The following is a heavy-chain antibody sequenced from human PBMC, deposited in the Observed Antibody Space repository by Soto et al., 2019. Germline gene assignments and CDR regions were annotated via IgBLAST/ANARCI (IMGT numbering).Heavy chain of an antibody. V-gene: IGHV3-66*04. CDR1: GFTVSSNY. Sequence: EVQLVESGGDVVQPGGSLRLSCAASGFTVSSNYMSWVRQAPGKGLEWVSVIYSDGSTYYADSVKGRFTISRDKSKNTVYLQMNSLRAEDTAEYYCARHRDGYGGQGTLVTVSS. CDR2: IYSDGST. J-gene: IGHJ4*02. CDR3: ARHRDGY.